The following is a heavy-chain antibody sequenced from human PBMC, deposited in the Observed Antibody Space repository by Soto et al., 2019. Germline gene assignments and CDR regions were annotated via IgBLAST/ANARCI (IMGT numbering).Heavy chain of an antibody. V-gene: IGHV1-3*01. J-gene: IGHJ4*02. CDR1: GYTFTSYA. CDR2: INAGNGNT. Sequence: GASVKVSCKASGYTFTSYAMHWVRQAPGQRLEWMGWINAGNGNTKYSQKFQGRVTITRDTSASTAYMELSSLRSEDTAVYYCARDKGQLVLSGTHPVSWGPFDYWGQGTQVTVSS. D-gene: IGHD6-6*01. CDR3: ARDKGQLVLSGTHPVSWGPFDY.